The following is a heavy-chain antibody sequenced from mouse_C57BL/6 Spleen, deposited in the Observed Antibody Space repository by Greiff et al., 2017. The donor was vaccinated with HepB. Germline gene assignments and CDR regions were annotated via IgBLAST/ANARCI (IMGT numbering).Heavy chain of an antibody. Sequence: VQLQQPGAELVRPGSSVKLSCKASGYTFTSYWMDWVKQRPGQGLEWIGNIYPSDSETHYNQKFKDKATLTVDKSSSTAYMQLSSLTSEDSAVYYCARRGVFWYFDVWGTGTTVTVSS. CDR2: IYPSDSET. J-gene: IGHJ1*03. V-gene: IGHV1-61*01. CDR1: GYTFTSYW. CDR3: ARRGVFWYFDV.